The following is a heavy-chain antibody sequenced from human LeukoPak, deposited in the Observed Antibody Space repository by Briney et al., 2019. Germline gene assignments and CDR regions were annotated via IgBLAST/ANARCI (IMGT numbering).Heavy chain of an antibody. CDR1: GFTFSSYW. CDR2: IKQDGGEK. J-gene: IGHJ4*02. Sequence: GGSLRLSCAASGFTFSSYWMSWVRQAPGKGLEWVANIKQDGGEKYYVDSVKGRFIISRDNANNSLYLQMNSLRADDTAVYCCARDRIFDYWGQGTLVTVSS. CDR3: ARDRIFDY. D-gene: IGHD2-15*01. V-gene: IGHV3-7*03.